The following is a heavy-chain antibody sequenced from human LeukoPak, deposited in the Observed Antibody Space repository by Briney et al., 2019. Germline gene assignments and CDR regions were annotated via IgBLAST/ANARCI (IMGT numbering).Heavy chain of an antibody. CDR1: GYTFTSYG. CDR2: IIPIFGTA. Sequence: GASVKVSCKASGYTFTSYGISWVRQAPGQGLEWMGGIIPIFGTANYAQKFQGRVTITADESTSTAYMELSSLRSEDTAVYYCAGYYDILTGYPYYYYMDVWGKGTTVTISS. CDR3: AGYYDILTGYPYYYYMDV. V-gene: IGHV1-69*13. D-gene: IGHD3-9*01. J-gene: IGHJ6*03.